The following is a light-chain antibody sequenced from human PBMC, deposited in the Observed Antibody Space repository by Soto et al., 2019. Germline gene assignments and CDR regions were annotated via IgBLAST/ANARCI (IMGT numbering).Light chain of an antibody. J-gene: IGKJ1*01. Sequence: EIVLTQSPGTLSLSPGERATLSCRASQSVTNNYLAWYQHKPGQAPRLLIYGASSRATGIPERFSGSGSGTDFTLTISRLEPEDFAVYFCQFYANPPRTFGQGTKVEIK. CDR2: GAS. CDR1: QSVTNNY. V-gene: IGKV3-20*01. CDR3: QFYANPPRT.